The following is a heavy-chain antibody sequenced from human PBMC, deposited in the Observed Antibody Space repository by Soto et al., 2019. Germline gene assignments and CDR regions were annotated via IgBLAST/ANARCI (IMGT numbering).Heavy chain of an antibody. CDR2: LSAGGTAT. D-gene: IGHD5-18*01. V-gene: IGHV3-23*01. CDR3: ARAVGGSSYAYLPAD. CDR1: GCIFSSSA. J-gene: IGHJ4*01. Sequence: EVQLLESGGGLVQPGGSLRLSCAASGCIFSSSAITWVRQAPGKGLEWVSGLSAGGTATYYADSVKGRFTISRDNSKKTLYLQVNSLRVEDTALYSCARAVGGSSYAYLPADWGHGTMVTVHS.